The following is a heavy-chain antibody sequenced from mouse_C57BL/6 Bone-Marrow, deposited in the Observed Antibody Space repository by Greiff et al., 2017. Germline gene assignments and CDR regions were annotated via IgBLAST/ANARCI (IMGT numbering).Heavy chain of an antibody. CDR1: GYAFTNYL. V-gene: IGHV1-54*01. CDR3: ARERFRRRDFDY. CDR2: INPGSGGT. Sequence: QVQLQQSGAELVRPGTSVKVSCKASGYAFTNYLIEWVKQRPGQGLEWIGVINPGSGGTNYNEKFKGKATLTADKASSTAYMQLSSLTSEDSAVYFCARERFRRRDFDYWGQGTTLTVSS. J-gene: IGHJ2*01.